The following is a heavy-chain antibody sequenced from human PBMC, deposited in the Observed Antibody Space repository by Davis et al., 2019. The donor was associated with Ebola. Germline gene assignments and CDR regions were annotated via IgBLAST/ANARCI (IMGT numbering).Heavy chain of an antibody. Sequence: GGSLRLSCAASGFTFSSYAMHWVRQAPGKGLEWVAVISYDGSNKYYADSVKGRFTISRDNSKNTLYLQMNSLRAEDTAVYYCARYTAMDYWGQGTLVTVSS. CDR1: GFTFSSYA. D-gene: IGHD5-18*01. V-gene: IGHV3-30-3*01. CDR2: ISYDGSNK. J-gene: IGHJ4*02. CDR3: ARYTAMDY.